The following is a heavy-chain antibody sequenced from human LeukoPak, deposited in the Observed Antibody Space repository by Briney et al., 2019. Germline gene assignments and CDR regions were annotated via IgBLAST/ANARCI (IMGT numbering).Heavy chain of an antibody. CDR3: AKGGTSSSWYYFDY. Sequence: GGSLRLSCEASGFTFSHYGIHWVRQAPGKGLEWVAFIRYDGSNKYYADSVKGRFTISRDNSKNTLYLQMNSLRAEDTAVYYCAKGGTSSSWYYFDYWGQGTLVTVSS. D-gene: IGHD6-13*01. V-gene: IGHV3-30*02. CDR2: IRYDGSNK. CDR1: GFTFSHYG. J-gene: IGHJ4*02.